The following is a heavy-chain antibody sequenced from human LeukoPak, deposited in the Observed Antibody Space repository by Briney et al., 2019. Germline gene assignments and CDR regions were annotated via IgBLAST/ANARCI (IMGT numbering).Heavy chain of an antibody. D-gene: IGHD3-10*01. CDR3: ASLYGSGKRWVDP. Sequence: GGSLRLSCAASGFTFSDHYMDWVRQAPGKGLEWVGRTRNKANSYTTEYAASVRGRFTISRDDSKNSLYLQMNSLKTEDTAVYYCASLYGSGKRWVDPWGQGTLVTVSS. V-gene: IGHV3-72*01. J-gene: IGHJ5*02. CDR2: TRNKANSYTT. CDR1: GFTFSDHY.